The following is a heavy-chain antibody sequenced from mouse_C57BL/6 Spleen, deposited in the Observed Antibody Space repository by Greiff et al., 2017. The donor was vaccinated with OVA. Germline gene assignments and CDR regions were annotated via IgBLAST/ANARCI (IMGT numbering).Heavy chain of an antibody. CDR3: ARNGYYPWFAY. V-gene: IGHV5-17*01. CDR2: ISSGSSTI. D-gene: IGHD2-3*01. Sequence: EVQGVESGGGLVKPGGSLKLSCAASGFTFSDYGMHWVRQAPEKGLEWVAYISSGSSTIYYADTVKGRFTISRDNAKNTLLLQMTSLRSEDTAMYYCARNGYYPWFAYWGQGTLVTVSA. CDR1: GFTFSDYG. J-gene: IGHJ3*01.